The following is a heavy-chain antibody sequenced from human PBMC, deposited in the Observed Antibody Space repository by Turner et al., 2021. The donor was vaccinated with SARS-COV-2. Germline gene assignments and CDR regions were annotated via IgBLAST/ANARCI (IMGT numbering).Heavy chain of an antibody. V-gene: IGHV3-9*01. CDR2: INWNSGTV. CDR3: ARVEEGATTGDDYYYYYGMDV. Sequence: VQLVESGGGRVQPGRSLTLSCAASGFNFDRYAMHWVRQVPGKGLEWVSGINWNSGTVDYADSVKGRFTVSRDNVKKSLYLQMNSLKLEDTALYYCARVEEGATTGDDYYYYYGMDVWGQGTTVTVSS. J-gene: IGHJ6*02. D-gene: IGHD1-26*01. CDR1: GFNFDRYA.